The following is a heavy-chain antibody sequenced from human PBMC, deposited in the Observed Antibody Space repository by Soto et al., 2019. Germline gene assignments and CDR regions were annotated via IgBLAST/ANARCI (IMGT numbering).Heavy chain of an antibody. Sequence: ASVKVSCKASGYTFTSYAMHWVRQAPGQRLEGMGWINAGNGNTKYSQKFQGRVTITRDTSASTAYMELSSLRSADTAVYYCARSIVVVTALDYWGQGTLVTVSS. J-gene: IGHJ4*02. V-gene: IGHV1-3*01. D-gene: IGHD2-21*02. CDR3: ARSIVVVTALDY. CDR2: INAGNGNT. CDR1: GYTFTSYA.